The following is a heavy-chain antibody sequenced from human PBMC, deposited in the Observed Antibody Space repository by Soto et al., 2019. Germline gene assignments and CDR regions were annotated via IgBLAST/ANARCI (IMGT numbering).Heavy chain of an antibody. Sequence: SHTLSLTCAISGEGVASNSAAWNWIRQSPSRGLEWLGRTYYKSKWNNDYALSLKSRITINPDTSKNQFSLHLYSVTPEDTAVYYCTGITWFRGMDVRGQGTPVTVSS. CDR1: GEGVASNSAA. D-gene: IGHD3-10*01. CDR3: TGITWFRGMDV. CDR2: TYYKSKWNN. J-gene: IGHJ6*02. V-gene: IGHV6-1*01.